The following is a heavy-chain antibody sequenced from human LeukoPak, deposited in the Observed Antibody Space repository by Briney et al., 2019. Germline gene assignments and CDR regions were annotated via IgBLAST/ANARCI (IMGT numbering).Heavy chain of an antibody. CDR1: GYTITGYY. V-gene: IGHV1-2*06. CDR2: INPNSGGT. J-gene: IGHJ3*02. CDR3: ARADAFDI. Sequence: ASVKVSCKASGYTITGYYIHWMRQAPGQGLEWMGRINPNSGGTNYAQKFQGRVTMARDTSISTAYMELSRLTSDDTATYYCARADAFDIWGQGTMVTVSS.